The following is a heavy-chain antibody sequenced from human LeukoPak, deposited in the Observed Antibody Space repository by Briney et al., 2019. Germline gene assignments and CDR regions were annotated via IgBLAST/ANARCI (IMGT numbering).Heavy chain of an antibody. D-gene: IGHD3-10*01. Sequence: ASVKVSCKASGYTFTGYYMHWVRQAPGQGLEWMGWINPNSGGTNYAQKFQGRVTMTRDTSISTAYMELSRLRSDDTAVYYCASQDGSGSYSGDYYYYYMDVWGKGTTVTISS. J-gene: IGHJ6*03. CDR2: INPNSGGT. V-gene: IGHV1-2*02. CDR3: ASQDGSGSYSGDYYYYYMDV. CDR1: GYTFTGYY.